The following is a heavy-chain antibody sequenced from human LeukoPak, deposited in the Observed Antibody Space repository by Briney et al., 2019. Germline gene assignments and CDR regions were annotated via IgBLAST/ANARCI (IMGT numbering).Heavy chain of an antibody. CDR1: GFTFSSYA. J-gene: IGHJ4*02. Sequence: PGRSLRLSCAASGFTFSSYAMHWVRQAPGKGLEWVAVISYDGSNKYYADSVKGRFTISRDNSKNTLYLQMNSLRAEDTAVYYCARDKYSYGYMYFDYWGQGTLVTVSS. D-gene: IGHD5-18*01. V-gene: IGHV3-30*04. CDR3: ARDKYSYGYMYFDY. CDR2: ISYDGSNK.